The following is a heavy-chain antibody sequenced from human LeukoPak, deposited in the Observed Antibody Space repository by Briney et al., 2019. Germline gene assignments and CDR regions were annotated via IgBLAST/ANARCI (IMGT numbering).Heavy chain of an antibody. Sequence: ASVTVSCKASGYTFTSYYMHWVRQAPGQGLEWMGIINPSGGSTSYAQKFQGRVTMTRDTSTSTVYMELSSLRSEDTAVYYCARDPYEGAYYYGSGSYSSFDYWGQGTLVTVSS. J-gene: IGHJ4*02. V-gene: IGHV1-46*03. CDR3: ARDPYEGAYYYGSGSYSSFDY. CDR1: GYTFTSYY. CDR2: INPSGGST. D-gene: IGHD3-10*01.